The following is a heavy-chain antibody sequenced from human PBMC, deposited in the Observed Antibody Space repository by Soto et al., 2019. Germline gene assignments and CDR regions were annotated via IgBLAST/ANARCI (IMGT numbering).Heavy chain of an antibody. D-gene: IGHD3-22*01. V-gene: IGHV4-4*08. CDR3: ARGGVDYYDSSGYYFSPYYFDY. J-gene: IGHJ4*02. CDR1: GGSISGYY. Sequence: SETLSLTCTVSGGSISGYYWSWLRQPPGKGLEWIGYIYSIGSTNYNPSLKSRVTISIDTSKNQFSLKLSSVTAADTAVYYCARGGVDYYDSSGYYFSPYYFDYWGQGTLVTVSS. CDR2: IYSIGST.